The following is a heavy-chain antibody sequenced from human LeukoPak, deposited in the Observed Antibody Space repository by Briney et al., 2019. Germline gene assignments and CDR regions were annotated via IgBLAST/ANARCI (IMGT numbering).Heavy chain of an antibody. V-gene: IGHV4-34*01. CDR2: INHSGST. D-gene: IGHD3-10*01. CDR3: ARDFPYYGSGSYYDGFDP. CDR1: GGSFSGYY. Sequence: SETLSLTCAVYGGSFSGYYWSWIRQPPGKGLEWIGEINHSGSTNYNPSLKSRVTISVDTSKNQFSLKLSSVTAADTAVYYCARDFPYYGSGSYYDGFDPWGQGTLVTVSS. J-gene: IGHJ5*02.